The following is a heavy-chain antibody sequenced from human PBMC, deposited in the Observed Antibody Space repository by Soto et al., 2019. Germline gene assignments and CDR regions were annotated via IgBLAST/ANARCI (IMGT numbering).Heavy chain of an antibody. D-gene: IGHD3-22*01. V-gene: IGHV3-21*01. J-gene: IGHJ6*02. CDR1: GFTFSSYS. Sequence: GGSLRLSCAASGFTFSSYSMNWVRQAPGKGLEWVSSISSSSSYIYYADSVKGRFTISRDNAKNSLYLQMNSLRAEDTAVYYCARGAYYYDSSGYQMDVWGQGTTVTVSS. CDR2: ISSSSSYI. CDR3: ARGAYYYDSSGYQMDV.